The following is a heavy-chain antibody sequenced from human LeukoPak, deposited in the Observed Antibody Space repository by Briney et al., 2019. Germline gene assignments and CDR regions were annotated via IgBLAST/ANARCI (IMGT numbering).Heavy chain of an antibody. CDR3: ARARGSYPFDY. CDR1: GFTFDDYG. J-gene: IGHJ4*02. CDR2: IKQDGSEK. Sequence: GGSLRPSCAASGFTFDDYGMSWVRQAPGKGLEWVANIKQDGSEKYYVDSVKGRFTISRDNAKNSLYLQMNSLRAEDTAVYYCARARGSYPFDYWGQGTLVTVSS. V-gene: IGHV3-7*01. D-gene: IGHD1-26*01.